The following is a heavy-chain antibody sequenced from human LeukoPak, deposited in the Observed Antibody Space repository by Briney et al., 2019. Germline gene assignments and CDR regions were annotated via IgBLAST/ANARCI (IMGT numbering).Heavy chain of an antibody. CDR1: GGSFSGYY. J-gene: IGHJ4*02. CDR3: ARVLGGALYYFDY. CDR2: IYYSGST. D-gene: IGHD2-15*01. Sequence: SETLSLTCAVYGGSFSGYYWSWIRQPPGKGLEWIGYIYYSGSTYYNPSLKSRVTISVDTSKNQFSLKLSSVTAADTAVYYCARVLGGALYYFDYWGQGTLVTVSS. V-gene: IGHV4-34*09.